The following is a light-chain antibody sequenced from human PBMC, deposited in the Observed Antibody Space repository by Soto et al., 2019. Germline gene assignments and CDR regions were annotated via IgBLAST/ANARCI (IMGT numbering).Light chain of an antibody. J-gene: IGLJ2*01. CDR3: QSYDTSLSGVI. Sequence: SALTQTPSVSGALGQKITMSCTGSSSNIGAGYDVHWYQQFPGAAPRLLIYADNNRPSGVPDRFSASKSGTSASLAITGLQGEDEANYYCQSYDTSLSGVIFGAGTQLTVL. CDR2: ADN. CDR1: SSNIGAGYD. V-gene: IGLV1-40*01.